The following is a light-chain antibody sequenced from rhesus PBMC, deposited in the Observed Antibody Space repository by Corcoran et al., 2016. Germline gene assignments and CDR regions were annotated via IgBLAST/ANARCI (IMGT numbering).Light chain of an antibody. CDR2: AES. CDR1: QGISDY. V-gene: IGKV1-36*02. Sequence: DIQMTQSPSSLSASVGDRVTITCRASQGISDYLNWYQQKPGKAPKRLIYAESSLESGVPSRFSGSGSGTSFPLTISSLQPEDFAAYYCLQGYSTPYSFGQGTKVEIK. J-gene: IGKJ2*01. CDR3: LQGYSTPYS.